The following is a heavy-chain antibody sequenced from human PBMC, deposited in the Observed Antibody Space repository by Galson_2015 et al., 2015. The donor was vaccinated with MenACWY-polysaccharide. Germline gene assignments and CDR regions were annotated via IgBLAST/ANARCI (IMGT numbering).Heavy chain of an antibody. Sequence: SLRLSCAASGFTFSSYWMHWVRQAPGKGLVWVSRINSDGSSTSYADSVKGRFTISRDNAKNTLYLQMNSLRAEDTAVYYCARDSRLLWFGELYYYYYYGMDVWGQGTTVTVSS. CDR1: GFTFSSYW. CDR2: INSDGSST. V-gene: IGHV3-74*01. CDR3: ARDSRLLWFGELYYYYYYGMDV. J-gene: IGHJ6*02. D-gene: IGHD3-10*01.